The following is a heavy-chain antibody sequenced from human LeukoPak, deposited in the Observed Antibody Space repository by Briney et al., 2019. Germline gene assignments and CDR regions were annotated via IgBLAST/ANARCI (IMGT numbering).Heavy chain of an antibody. CDR1: GFTFSSYA. J-gene: IGHJ4*02. Sequence: GGSLRLSCAASGFTFSSYAMHWVRQAPGKGLEWVAVISYDGSNKYYADSVKGRFTISRDNSKNTLYLQMNSLRAEDTAVYYCARDESANYYYYYGSGSYYNGFDYWGQGTLVTVSS. CDR2: ISYDGSNK. V-gene: IGHV3-30-3*01. D-gene: IGHD3-10*01. CDR3: ARDESANYYYYYGSGSYYNGFDY.